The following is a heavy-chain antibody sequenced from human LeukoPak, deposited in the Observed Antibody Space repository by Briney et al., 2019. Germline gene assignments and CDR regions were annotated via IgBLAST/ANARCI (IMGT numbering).Heavy chain of an antibody. Sequence: SETLSLTCSVSGGSINSNGYYWVWIRQPPGKRPEWIGSIFYSGSTHYNPSLQSRITISADTSKGQFSLKLSSVTAADTAVYYCARQGVGATDFWGQGSLVTVSS. CDR2: IFYSGST. D-gene: IGHD1-26*01. V-gene: IGHV4-39*01. CDR1: GGSINSNGYY. J-gene: IGHJ4*02. CDR3: ARQGVGATDF.